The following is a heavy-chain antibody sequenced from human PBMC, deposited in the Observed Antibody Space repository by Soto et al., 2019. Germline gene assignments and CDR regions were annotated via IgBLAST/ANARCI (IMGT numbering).Heavy chain of an antibody. J-gene: IGHJ4*02. CDR2: IYHSGSS. CDR3: ARDLLDTTVDYYFDY. V-gene: IGHV4-30-4*01. Sequence: QVQLQESGPGLVKPSQTLSLTCTVSGGSINSGTYYWSWLRQPPGKGLEWIGYIYHSGSSQYNPSLRSRVAISIDTSKNQFTLELRSVTAADTAVYYCARDLLDTTVDYYFDYWGPGRLVTVSS. D-gene: IGHD3-3*01. CDR1: GGSINSGTYY.